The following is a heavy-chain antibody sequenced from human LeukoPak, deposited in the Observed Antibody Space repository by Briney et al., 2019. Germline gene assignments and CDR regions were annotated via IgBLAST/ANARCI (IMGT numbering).Heavy chain of an antibody. CDR3: ARERSSSGGHSWFDP. V-gene: IGHV4-39*07. J-gene: IGHJ5*02. CDR2: IYYTGVT. D-gene: IGHD4-23*01. Sequence: PSETLSLTCTVSGGYIITSGHYWGWIRQPPGKGLEWIGSIYYTGVTSTNPFFRSRMSISVDTSKNQLSLNLTSVTAADAAVYYCARERSSSGGHSWFDPWGQGTLVTVSS. CDR1: GGYIITSGHY.